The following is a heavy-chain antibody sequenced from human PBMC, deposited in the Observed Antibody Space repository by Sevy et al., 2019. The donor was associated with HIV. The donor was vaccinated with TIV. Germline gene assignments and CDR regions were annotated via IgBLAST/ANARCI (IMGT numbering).Heavy chain of an antibody. CDR1: GGSFSGYY. V-gene: IGHV4-34*01. Sequence: SETLSLTCAVYGGSFSGYYWSWIRQPPGKGLEWIGEINHSGSTNYNPSPKSRVTISVDTSKNQFSLKLCSVTAADTAVYYCARGPRYCSGGSCYLGYWGQGTLVTVSS. CDR2: INHSGST. CDR3: ARGPRYCSGGSCYLGY. J-gene: IGHJ4*02. D-gene: IGHD2-15*01.